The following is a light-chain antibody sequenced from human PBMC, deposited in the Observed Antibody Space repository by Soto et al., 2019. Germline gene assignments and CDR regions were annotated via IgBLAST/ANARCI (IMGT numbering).Light chain of an antibody. V-gene: IGKV1-39*01. J-gene: IGKJ3*01. CDR2: AAS. CDR1: QSISNY. CDR3: QQSYSTPFT. Sequence: DIQMTQSPSSLSASVGDSVTITCRASQSISNYLNWYQQKPGKAPKLLVYAASSLQSGVPSRFNGSGSGTDFTLTISSLQPEDFATYYCQQSYSTPFTFGPGTKVDI.